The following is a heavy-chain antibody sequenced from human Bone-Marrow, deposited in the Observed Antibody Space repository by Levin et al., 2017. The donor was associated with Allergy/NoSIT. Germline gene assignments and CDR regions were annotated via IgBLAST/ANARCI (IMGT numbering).Heavy chain of an antibody. V-gene: IGHV3-11*01. CDR1: GFTFSDYY. J-gene: IGHJ4*02. CDR2: ISSSGSTI. Sequence: GESLKISCAASGFTFSDYYMSWIRQAPGKGLEWVSYISSSGSTIYYADSVKGRFTISRDNAKNSLYLQMNSLRAEDTAVYYCASSADQAARADWGQGTLVTVSS. D-gene: IGHD6-6*01. CDR3: ASSADQAARAD.